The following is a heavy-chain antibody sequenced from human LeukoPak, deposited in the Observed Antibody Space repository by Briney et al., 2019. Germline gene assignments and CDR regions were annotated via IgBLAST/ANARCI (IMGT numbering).Heavy chain of an antibody. CDR3: ARDHSAGYSTIGSSSWGSLGD. CDR2: ISYDGSNK. V-gene: IGHV3-30-3*01. Sequence: GRSLRLSCAASGFTFSSYAMHWVRQAPGKGLEWVAVISYDGSNKYYADSVKGRFTISRDNSKNTLYLQMNSLRAEDTAVYYCARDHSAGYSTIGSSSWGSLGDWGRGTLVTVSS. J-gene: IGHJ4*02. D-gene: IGHD6-13*01. CDR1: GFTFSSYA.